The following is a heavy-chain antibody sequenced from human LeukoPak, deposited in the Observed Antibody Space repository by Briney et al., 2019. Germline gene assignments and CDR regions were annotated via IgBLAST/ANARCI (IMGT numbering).Heavy chain of an antibody. CDR2: INPSGDFT. CDR1: GYKFSSYG. J-gene: IGHJ4*02. CDR3: ARDAMTSVTTSPYYFDY. D-gene: IGHD4-17*01. V-gene: IGHV1-46*01. Sequence: GASVKVSCKASGYKFSSYGISWVRQAPGQGLEWMGIINPSGDFTSYAQKFQGRVTMTKDTSTSTVYMELSSLRSGDTAVFYCARDAMTSVTTSPYYFDYWGQGTLVTVSS.